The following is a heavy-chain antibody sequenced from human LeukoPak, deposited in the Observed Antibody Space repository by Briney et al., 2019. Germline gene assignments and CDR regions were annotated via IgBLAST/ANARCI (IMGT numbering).Heavy chain of an antibody. CDR2: ISSNGGST. CDR1: GFTFSSYA. V-gene: IGHV3-64*01. D-gene: IGHD3-22*01. CDR3: AREGLGITMMNFFDY. J-gene: IGHJ4*02. Sequence: QPGGSLRLSCAASGFTFSSYAMHWVRQAPGKGLEYVSAISSNGGSTYHANSVKGRFTISRDNSKNTLYLQMGSLRAEDMAVYYCAREGLGITMMNFFDYWGQGTLVTVSS.